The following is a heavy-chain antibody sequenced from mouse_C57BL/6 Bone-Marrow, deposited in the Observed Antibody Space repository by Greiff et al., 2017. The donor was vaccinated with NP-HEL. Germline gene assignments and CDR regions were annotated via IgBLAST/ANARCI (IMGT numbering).Heavy chain of an antibody. V-gene: IGHV2-2*01. D-gene: IGHD1-1*01. CDR2: IWSGGST. CDR3: ARNYYYGSSYDWYFDV. Sequence: QVQLQQSGPGLVQPSQSLSITCTVSGFSLTSYGVHWVRQSPGKGLEWLGVIWSGGSTDYNAAFISRLSISKDNSKSQVFFKMNMLQAYDTAIYYCARNYYYGSSYDWYFDVWGTGTTVTVSS. J-gene: IGHJ1*03. CDR1: GFSLTSYG.